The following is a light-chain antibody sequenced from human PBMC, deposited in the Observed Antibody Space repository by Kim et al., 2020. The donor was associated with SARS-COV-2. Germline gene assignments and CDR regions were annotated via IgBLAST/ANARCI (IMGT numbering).Light chain of an antibody. J-gene: IGLJ2*01. CDR1: SRDVGGYNY. CDR3: SSYTSSSTL. Sequence: QSPLTQPASVSGSPGQSITISCTGTSRDVGGYNYVSWYQQHPGKAPKLMIYDVSKRPSGVSNRFSGSKSGNTASLTISGLQAEDEADYYCSSYTSSSTLFGGGTQLTVL. CDR2: DVS. V-gene: IGLV2-14*01.